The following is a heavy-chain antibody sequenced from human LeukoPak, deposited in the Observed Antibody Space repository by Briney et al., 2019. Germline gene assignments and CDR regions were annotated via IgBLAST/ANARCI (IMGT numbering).Heavy chain of an antibody. CDR1: GDTFSGYY. Sequence: ASVKVSCKASGDTFSGYYIHWVRQAPGQGLEWMGWINPNSGATNYAQKFQGRVTMTRDTSVSTVSMELSRLTSDDTALYYCARVKGDYGDYLFFDPWGQGTLVTVSS. CDR3: ARVKGDYGDYLFFDP. J-gene: IGHJ5*02. CDR2: INPNSGAT. V-gene: IGHV1-2*02. D-gene: IGHD4-17*01.